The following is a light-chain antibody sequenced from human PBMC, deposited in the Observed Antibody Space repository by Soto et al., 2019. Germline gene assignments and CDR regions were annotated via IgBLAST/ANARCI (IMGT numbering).Light chain of an antibody. CDR1: SGSVSTSYY. CDR2: NTN. CDR3: VLYMGSGISL. J-gene: IGLJ2*01. V-gene: IGLV8-61*01. Sequence: QAVVTQEPSFSVSPGGTVTFTCGLSSGSVSTSYYPSWYQQTPGQAPRTLIYNTNTRSSGVPDRFSGSILGNKAALTITGAQAYDESDYYCVLYMGSGISLFGGGTKLTVL.